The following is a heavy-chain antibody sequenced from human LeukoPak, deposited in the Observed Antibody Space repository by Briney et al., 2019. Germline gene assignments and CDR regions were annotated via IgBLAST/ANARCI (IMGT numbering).Heavy chain of an antibody. CDR1: GYSITSGYY. D-gene: IGHD3-10*01. V-gene: IGHV4-38-2*02. CDR2: IYHSGST. J-gene: IGHJ5*02. Sequence: PSETLSLTCAVSGYSITSGYYWGWLRQPPGKGLEWIGSIYHSGSTYYNPSLKSRVTISVDTSKNQFSLKLSSVTAADTAVYYCARDRRWFGDASGDWFDPWGQGTLVTVSS. CDR3: ARDRRWFGDASGDWFDP.